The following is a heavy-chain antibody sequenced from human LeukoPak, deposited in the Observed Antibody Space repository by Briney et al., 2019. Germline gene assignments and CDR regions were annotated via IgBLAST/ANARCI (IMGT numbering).Heavy chain of an antibody. CDR3: ARAEDTSVRGVPYIFDY. Sequence: SETLSLTCTVSGGSISSYCWSWIRQPPGKGLEWIGYIYYSGSTNYNPSLRSRVTISVDTSKNQFSLKLSSVTAADTAVYYCARAEDTSVRGVPYIFDYWGQGTLVTVSS. J-gene: IGHJ4*02. CDR1: GGSISSYC. V-gene: IGHV4-59*01. CDR2: IYYSGST. D-gene: IGHD3-10*01.